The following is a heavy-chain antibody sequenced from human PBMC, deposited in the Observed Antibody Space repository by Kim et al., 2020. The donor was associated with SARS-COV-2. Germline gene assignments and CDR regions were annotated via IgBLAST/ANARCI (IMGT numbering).Heavy chain of an antibody. V-gene: IGHV3-73*01. CDR1: GFTFSGSA. J-gene: IGHJ4*02. CDR2: IRSKANSYAT. D-gene: IGHD3-22*01. Sequence: GGSLRLSCAASGFTFSGSAMHWVRQASGKGLEWVGRIRSKANSYATAYAASVKGRFTISRDDSKNTAYLQMNSLKTEDTAVYYCTSRATYYYDSSDYWGQGTLVTVSS. CDR3: TSRATYYYDSSDY.